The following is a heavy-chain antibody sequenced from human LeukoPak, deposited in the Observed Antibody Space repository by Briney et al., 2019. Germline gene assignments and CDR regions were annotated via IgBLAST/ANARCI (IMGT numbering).Heavy chain of an antibody. CDR3: AKDRGHTNYYGSGSSDY. Sequence: PGGCLRLSCAASGFTFSSYGMHWVHQAPGKGLEWVAVISYDGSNKYYADSVKGRFTISRDNSKNTLYLQMNSLRAEDTAVYYCAKDRGHTNYYGSGSSDYWGQGTLVTVSS. D-gene: IGHD3-10*01. CDR1: GFTFSSYG. V-gene: IGHV3-30*18. CDR2: ISYDGSNK. J-gene: IGHJ4*02.